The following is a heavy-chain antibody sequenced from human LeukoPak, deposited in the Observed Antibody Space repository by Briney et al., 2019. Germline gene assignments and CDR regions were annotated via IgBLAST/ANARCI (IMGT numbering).Heavy chain of an antibody. CDR2: ISYDGSNK. CDR1: GFTFSSYG. Sequence: GGSLRLSCAASGFTFSSYGMHWVRQAPGKGLEWVAVISYDGSNKYYADSVKGRFTISRDNSKNTLYLQMNSLRAENTAVYYCAKDRGFRCSSTSCYTGPLDYWGQGTLVTVSS. D-gene: IGHD2-2*02. CDR3: AKDRGFRCSSTSCYTGPLDY. V-gene: IGHV3-30*18. J-gene: IGHJ4*02.